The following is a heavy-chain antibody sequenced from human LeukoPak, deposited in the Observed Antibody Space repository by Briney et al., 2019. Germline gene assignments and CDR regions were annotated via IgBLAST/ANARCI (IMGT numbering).Heavy chain of an antibody. J-gene: IGHJ4*02. CDR3: VKDLTGANTGTHFNLDC. D-gene: IGHD1-26*01. CDR1: GLESKEDG. Sequence: ASVKVYSKWSGLESKEDGIHRVRLNPGQGLEWMGWINPYSNTTRDAQKFEGRVTMTRDTSISTAYVERSSLRSDDTAVYYWVKDLTGANTGTHFNLDCWGQGTLVTVSS. V-gene: IGHV1-2*02. CDR2: INPYSNTT.